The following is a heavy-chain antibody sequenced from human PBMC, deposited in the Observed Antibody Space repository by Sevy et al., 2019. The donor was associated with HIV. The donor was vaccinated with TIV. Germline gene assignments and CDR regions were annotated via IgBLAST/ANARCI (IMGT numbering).Heavy chain of an antibody. CDR1: GYTLTELS. J-gene: IGHJ4*02. CDR2: FDPEDGET. D-gene: IGHD3-22*01. CDR3: ATTKDYYDSSGCPFDY. Sequence: ASVKVSCKVSGYTLTELSMHWVRQAPGKGLEWMGSFDPEDGETIYSQKFQGRVTMTEDTSAHTAYMELSSLRSEDTAVYFCATTKDYYDSSGCPFDYWGQGTLVTVSS. V-gene: IGHV1-24*01.